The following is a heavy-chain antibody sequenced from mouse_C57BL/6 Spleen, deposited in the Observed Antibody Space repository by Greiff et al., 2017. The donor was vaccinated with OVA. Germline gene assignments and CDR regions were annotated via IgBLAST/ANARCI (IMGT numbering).Heavy chain of an antibody. CDR3: ARERGYGNYDYYAMDY. CDR2: IYPGGGYT. J-gene: IGHJ4*01. V-gene: IGHV1-63*01. Sequence: QVHVKQSGAELVRPGTSVKMSCKASGYTFTNYWIGWAKQRPGHGLEWIGDIYPGGGYTNYNEKFKGKATLTADKSSSTAYMQFSSLTSEDSAIYYCARERGYGNYDYYAMDYWGQGTSVTVSS. CDR1: GYTFTNYW. D-gene: IGHD2-1*01.